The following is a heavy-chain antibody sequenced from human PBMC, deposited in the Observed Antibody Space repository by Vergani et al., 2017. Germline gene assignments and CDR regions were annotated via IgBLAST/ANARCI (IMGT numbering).Heavy chain of an antibody. CDR1: GYSLTELT. CDR2: FDPEHGEV. Sequence: QVQLVQSGSEVRKPGASVKVSCQVSGYSLTELTIHWVRQAPGKGLEWMGGFDPEHGEVTFAHHIQGRVTMTEDRSTDTAYMELSSLRPEDTALYYCAIGTEYDGSRGYYFDYWGQGTLGT. V-gene: IGHV1-24*01. D-gene: IGHD3-22*01. J-gene: IGHJ4*02. CDR3: AIGTEYDGSRGYYFDY.